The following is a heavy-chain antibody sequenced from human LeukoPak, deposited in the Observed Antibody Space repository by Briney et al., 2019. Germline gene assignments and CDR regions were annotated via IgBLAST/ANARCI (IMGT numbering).Heavy chain of an antibody. CDR1: GFTFSSYA. CDR3: ARELSGRGAY. D-gene: IGHD1-26*01. Sequence: GGSLRLSCAASGFTFSSYAMHWVRQAPGKGLEWVAVISYDGSNKYYADSVKGRFTISRDNSKNTLYLQMNSLRAEDTAVYYSARELSGRGAYWGQGTLVTVSS. V-gene: IGHV3-30*04. J-gene: IGHJ4*02. CDR2: ISYDGSNK.